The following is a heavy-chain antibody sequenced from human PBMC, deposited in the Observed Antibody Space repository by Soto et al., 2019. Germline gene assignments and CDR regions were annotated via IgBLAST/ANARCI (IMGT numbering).Heavy chain of an antibody. D-gene: IGHD6-6*01. V-gene: IGHV3-48*02. Sequence: GGSLRLSCAASGFTFSSYSMNWVRQAPGKGLEWVSYISSSSSTIYYADSVKGRFTISRDNAKNSLYLQMNSLRDEDTAVYYWGGPEYRSSFLGMDVWGKGTRVT. J-gene: IGHJ6*04. CDR1: GFTFSSYS. CDR3: GGPEYRSSFLGMDV. CDR2: ISSSSSTI.